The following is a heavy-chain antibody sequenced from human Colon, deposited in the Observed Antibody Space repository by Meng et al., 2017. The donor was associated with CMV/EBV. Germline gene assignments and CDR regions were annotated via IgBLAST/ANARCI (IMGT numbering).Heavy chain of an antibody. CDR1: GFTFDDYA. CDR2: VSWNGDTR. J-gene: IGHJ3*01. D-gene: IGHD7-27*01. V-gene: IGHV3-9*01. Sequence: SLKISCTASGFTFDDYAMHWVRQAPGKGLEWVSGVSWNGDTRGYADSVKGRFTMSRDNAKNSLYLLMNGLRAEGTALYYCAKDVVTGDGADAFDVWGQGTMVTVSS. CDR3: AKDVVTGDGADAFDV.